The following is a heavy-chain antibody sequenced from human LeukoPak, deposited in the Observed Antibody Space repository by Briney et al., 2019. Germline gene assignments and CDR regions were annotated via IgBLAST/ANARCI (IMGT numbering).Heavy chain of an antibody. CDR1: GFTFSTFT. CDR3: SMYRQVLLPFEA. J-gene: IGHJ5*02. D-gene: IGHD2-8*02. CDR2: IFASGGEI. V-gene: IGHV3-23*01. Sequence: GGSLRLSCAASGFTFSTFTMIWVRQPPGKGLEWVSSIFASGGEIYYADSVRGRFTISRDKSKSTLSLKMNSLRAEDTAIYYCSMYRQVLLPFEAWGQGTLVTVSS.